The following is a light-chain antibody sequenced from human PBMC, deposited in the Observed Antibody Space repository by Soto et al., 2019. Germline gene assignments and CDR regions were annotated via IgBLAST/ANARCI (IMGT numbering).Light chain of an antibody. CDR1: SGSIANNY. Sequence: NFMLTQPHSLSESPGMTVTISCTRSSGSIANNYVQWYQQRAGSAPTTVIYENKLRPSGGPGRFSGSTDGSSNSASLTISGLQTEDEADYYCQSYDADFVIFGGGTKLTVL. CDR3: QSYDADFVI. V-gene: IGLV6-57*04. CDR2: ENK. J-gene: IGLJ2*01.